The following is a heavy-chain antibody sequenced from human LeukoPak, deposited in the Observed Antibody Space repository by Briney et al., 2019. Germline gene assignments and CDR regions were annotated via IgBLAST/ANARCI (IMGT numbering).Heavy chain of an antibody. V-gene: IGHV3-7*01. J-gene: IGHJ5*02. CDR2: IKQDGSEK. CDR3: ARDSLGGHSYRGFDP. CDR1: GFTFSSYW. D-gene: IGHD3-16*02. Sequence: PGGSLRLSCAASGFTFSSYWMSWVRQAPGKGLEWVANIKQDGSEKYYVDSVKGRFTISRDNAKNSLYLQMNSLRAEDTAVYYCARDSLGGHSYRGFDPWGQGTLVTVSS.